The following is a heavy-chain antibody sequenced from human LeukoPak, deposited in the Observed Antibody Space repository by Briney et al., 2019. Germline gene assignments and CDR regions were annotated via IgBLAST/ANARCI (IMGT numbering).Heavy chain of an antibody. CDR3: ARDVERLDYFDY. D-gene: IGHD3-9*01. CDR1: GFTFSGYG. J-gene: IGHJ4*02. Sequence: QAGGSLRLSCAASGFTFSGYGMHWVRQAPGKGLEWVAVMSYEGTNKYYADSVKGRFTISRDNSKNTLYLQMNSLRAEDTAVYHCARDVERLDYFDYCGQGTLVTVSS. CDR2: MSYEGTNK. V-gene: IGHV3-30*03.